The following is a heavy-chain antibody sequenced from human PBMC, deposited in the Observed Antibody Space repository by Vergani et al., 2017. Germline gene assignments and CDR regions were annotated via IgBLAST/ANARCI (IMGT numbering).Heavy chain of an antibody. V-gene: IGHV4-59*01. CDR2: IYYSGST. CDR1: GGSISSYY. D-gene: IGHD2-15*01. J-gene: IGHJ6*02. Sequence: QVQLQESGPGLVKPSETLSLTCTVSGGSISSYYWSWIRQPPGKGLEWIGYIYYSGSTNYNPSLKSRVTISVDTSKNQFSRKLSSVTAADTAVYYCARTVAATPKVNYYYGMDVWGQGTTVTVSS. CDR3: ARTVAATPKVNYYYGMDV.